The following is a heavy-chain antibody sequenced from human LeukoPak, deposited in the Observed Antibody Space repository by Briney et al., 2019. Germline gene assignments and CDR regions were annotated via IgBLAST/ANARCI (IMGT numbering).Heavy chain of an antibody. CDR2: IRRKVNNYTT. CDR3: RGLDSTADY. CDR1: GLNFSGSA. Sequence: GGSLKLSCAASGLNFSGSAIHWVRQPSGKGLEWVGRIRRKVNNYTTAYAASVNGRFRISRDDSENTAYLQMYNLKSADPATYSCRGLDSTADYWREGIQVSVSS. V-gene: IGHV3-73*01. D-gene: IGHD1-14*01. J-gene: IGHJ4*02.